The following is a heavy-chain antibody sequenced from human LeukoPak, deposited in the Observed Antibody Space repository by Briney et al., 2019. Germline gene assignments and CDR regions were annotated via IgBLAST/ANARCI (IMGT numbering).Heavy chain of an antibody. J-gene: IGHJ4*02. Sequence: PSETLSLTCAVYGGSFTAYYWSWIRQPPGKGLEWIGEINHSGSTNYNPSLKSRVTISLDTSKSQFSLKLTSVTAADTAVYYCVRAVEGHDYWGQGTLVTVSS. V-gene: IGHV4-34*01. CDR2: INHSGST. CDR3: VRAVEGHDY. D-gene: IGHD3-3*01. CDR1: GGSFTAYY.